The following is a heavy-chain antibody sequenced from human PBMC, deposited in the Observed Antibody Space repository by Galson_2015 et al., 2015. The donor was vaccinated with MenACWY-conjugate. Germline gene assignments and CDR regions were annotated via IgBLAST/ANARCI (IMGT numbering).Heavy chain of an antibody. J-gene: IGHJ4*02. V-gene: IGHV4-39*01. Sequence: ETLSLTCTVSGVSIASSLYHWGWIRQPPGKGLEWIGTIYYSGSTNYSPSLKSRVTISVDTSKSQFSLRLSSVTAANTAVYHCARHSIFVSGSYYPDYWGQGTLVTVSS. CDR3: ARHSIFVSGSYYPDY. CDR1: GVSIASSLYH. D-gene: IGHD1-26*01. CDR2: IYYSGST.